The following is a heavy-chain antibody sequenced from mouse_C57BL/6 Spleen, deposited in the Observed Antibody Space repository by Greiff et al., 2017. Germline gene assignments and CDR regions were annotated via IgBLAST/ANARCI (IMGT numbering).Heavy chain of an antibody. V-gene: IGHV5-17*01. CDR3: ARYYDYDDGGRDY. CDR2: ISSGSSTI. J-gene: IGHJ2*01. CDR1: GFTFSDYG. Sequence: EVKLMESGGGLVKPGGSLKLSCAASGFTFSDYGMHWVRQAPEKGLEWVAYISSGSSTIYYADTVKGRFTISRDNAKNTLFLQMTSLRSEDTAMYYCARYYDYDDGGRDYWGQGTTLTVSS. D-gene: IGHD2-4*01.